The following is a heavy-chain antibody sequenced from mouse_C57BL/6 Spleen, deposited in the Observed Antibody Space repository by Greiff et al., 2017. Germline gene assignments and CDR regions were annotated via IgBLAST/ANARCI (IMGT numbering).Heavy chain of an antibody. J-gene: IGHJ4*01. Sequence: EVKLMESGPGLVKPSQSLSLTCSVTGYSITSGYYWNWIRQFPGNKLEWMGYISYDGSNNYNPSLKNRISITRDTSKNQFFLKLNSVTTEDTATYYCAREGLRREDYAMDYWGQGTSVTVSS. D-gene: IGHD2-2*01. V-gene: IGHV3-6*01. CDR2: ISYDGSN. CDR3: AREGLRREDYAMDY. CDR1: GYSITSGYY.